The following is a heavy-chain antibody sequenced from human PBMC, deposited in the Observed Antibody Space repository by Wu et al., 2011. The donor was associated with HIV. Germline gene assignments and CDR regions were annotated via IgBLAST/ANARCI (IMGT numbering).Heavy chain of an antibody. J-gene: IGHJ4*01. V-gene: IGHV4-38-2*01. CDR2: LYHTGST. Sequence: QVQLQESGPGLVKPSETLSLTCVVSGTSVSSDYYWGWIRQTPGKGLEWIGTLYHTGSTYYNPSLKSRVTISVDTSQNHFSLKLNSVTAADTAIYYCARTYYYDNGRRFFDSVGPGTLVTVSS. CDR3: ARTYYYDNGRRFFDS. D-gene: IGHD3-22*01. CDR1: GTSVSSDYY.